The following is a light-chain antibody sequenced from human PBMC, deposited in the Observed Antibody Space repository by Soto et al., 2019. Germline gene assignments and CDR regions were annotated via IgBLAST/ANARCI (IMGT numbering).Light chain of an antibody. CDR2: DNT. J-gene: IGLJ1*01. CDR1: TSNVGANL. Sequence: QSVLTQPPSASAAPGQKVIISCSGTTSNVGANLVSWYQHFPGTAPKLLIFDNTERPSGISDRFSGSKSGTSATLDITGLQTGDEADYYCGTWDNTLSPGGFVFGTGTKVTVL. CDR3: GTWDNTLSPGGFV. V-gene: IGLV1-51*01.